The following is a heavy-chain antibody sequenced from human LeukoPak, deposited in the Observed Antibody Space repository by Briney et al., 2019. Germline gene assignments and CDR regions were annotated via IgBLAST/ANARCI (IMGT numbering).Heavy chain of an antibody. D-gene: IGHD3-3*01. V-gene: IGHV4-34*01. J-gene: IGHJ5*02. CDR3: ARSQRITIFGVVIQTGWFDP. Sequence: SETLSLTCAVYGGSFSGYYWSWIRQPPGKGLEWIGEINHSGSTNYNPSLKSRVTISVDTSKNQFSLKLSSVTAADTAVYHCARSQRITIFGVVIQTGWFDPWGQGTLVTVSS. CDR1: GGSFSGYY. CDR2: INHSGST.